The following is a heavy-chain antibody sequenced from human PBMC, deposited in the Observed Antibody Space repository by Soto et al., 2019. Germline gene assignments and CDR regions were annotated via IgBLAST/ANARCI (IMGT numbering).Heavy chain of an antibody. Sequence: ASVKVSCKASGYTFTSYAMHWVRQAPGQRLEWMGWINAGNGNTKYSQKFQGRVTITRDTSASTAYMELSSLRSEDTAVYYCARDSPDYYDSSGYPANWFDPWGQGTLVTVSS. CDR2: INAGNGNT. V-gene: IGHV1-3*01. CDR3: ARDSPDYYDSSGYPANWFDP. CDR1: GYTFTSYA. J-gene: IGHJ5*02. D-gene: IGHD3-22*01.